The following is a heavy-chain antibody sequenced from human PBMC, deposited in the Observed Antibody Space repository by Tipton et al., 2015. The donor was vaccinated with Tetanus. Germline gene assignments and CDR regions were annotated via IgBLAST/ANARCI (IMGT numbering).Heavy chain of an antibody. CDR2: IKQDGSEK. CDR3: ARDDIVVVPAAVYYYYYGMDV. D-gene: IGHD2-2*01. Sequence: SLRLSCAASGFTFSSYWMSWVRQAPGKGLEWVANIKQDGSEKYYVDSVKGRFTISRDNAKNSLYLQMTSLRAEDTAVHYCARDDIVVVPAAVYYYYYGMDVWGQGTTVTVSS. V-gene: IGHV3-7*01. CDR1: GFTFSSYW. J-gene: IGHJ6*02.